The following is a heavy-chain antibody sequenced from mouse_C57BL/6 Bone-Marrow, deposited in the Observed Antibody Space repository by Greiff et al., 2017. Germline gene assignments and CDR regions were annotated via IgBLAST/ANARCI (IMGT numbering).Heavy chain of an antibody. J-gene: IGHJ4*01. CDR2: ILPGSGST. CDR1: GYTFTGYW. D-gene: IGHD1-1*01. CDR3: ARDYGSRGGYYYAMDY. V-gene: IGHV1-9*01. Sequence: VQLQESGAELMKPGASVKLSCKATGYTFTGYWIEWVKQRPGHGLEWIGEILPGSGSTNYNEKFKGKATFTADTSSNTAYMQRSSLTTEDSAIYYWARDYGSRGGYYYAMDYWGQGTSVTVSS.